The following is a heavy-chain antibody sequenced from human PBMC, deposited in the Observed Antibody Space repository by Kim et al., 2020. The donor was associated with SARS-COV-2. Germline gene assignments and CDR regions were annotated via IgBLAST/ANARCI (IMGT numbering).Heavy chain of an antibody. D-gene: IGHD2-2*01. CDR2: ISYDGSNK. Sequence: GGSLRLSCAASGFTFSSYGMHWVRQAPGKGLEWVAVISYDGSNKYYADSVKGRFTISRDNSKNTLYLQMNSLRAEDTAVYYCAKDSDIVVVPAANGGKVAFDIWGQGKMVTVSS. J-gene: IGHJ3*02. CDR3: AKDSDIVVVPAANGGKVAFDI. CDR1: GFTFSSYG. V-gene: IGHV3-30*18.